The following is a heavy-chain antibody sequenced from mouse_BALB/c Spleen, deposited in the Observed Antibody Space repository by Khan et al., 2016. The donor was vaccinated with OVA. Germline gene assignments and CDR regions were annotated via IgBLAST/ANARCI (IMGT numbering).Heavy chain of an antibody. CDR2: IHYSGST. CDR1: GYSITSGYS. J-gene: IGHJ3*01. V-gene: IGHV3-1*02. Sequence: VQLQESGPDLVKPSQSLSLTCTVTGYSITSGYSWHWIRQFPGNRLEWMAYIHYSGSTNYNPSLKSRISITRDTSKNQFFLQLNSVTPEDTATYYCARFDYYGSSFSYWGQGTLVTVSA. D-gene: IGHD1-1*01. CDR3: ARFDYYGSSFSY.